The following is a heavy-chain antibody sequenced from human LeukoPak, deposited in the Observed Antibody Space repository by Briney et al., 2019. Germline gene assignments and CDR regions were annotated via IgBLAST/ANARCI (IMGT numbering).Heavy chain of an antibody. J-gene: IGHJ4*02. D-gene: IGHD2-8*02. CDR3: ASVPWWGIDY. Sequence: PGGSLRLSCAASGFAFSSYWMHWVRQAPGNGLVWVSRINSDGSSTSYADSVKGRSTISRDNAKNTLYLQMNSLRAEDTAVYYCASVPWWGIDYWGQGTLVTVSS. V-gene: IGHV3-74*01. CDR2: INSDGSST. CDR1: GFAFSSYW.